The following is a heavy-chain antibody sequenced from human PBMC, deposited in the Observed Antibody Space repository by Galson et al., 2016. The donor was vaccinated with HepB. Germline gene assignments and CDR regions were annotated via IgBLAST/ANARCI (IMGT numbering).Heavy chain of an antibody. CDR3: ARIAVAAKGYYSGMDG. J-gene: IGHJ6*02. V-gene: IGHV2-70*11. Sequence: PALVKPTQTLTLTCTFSGFSLSTSGMCVSWVRQPPGKALEWLARIDWDDDKYYSTSLKTRLTISKDTSKNQVVLTMTNMDPVDTATYYCARIAVAAKGYYSGMDGWGQGTTVTVSS. D-gene: IGHD6-19*01. CDR1: GFSLSTSGMC. CDR2: IDWDDDK.